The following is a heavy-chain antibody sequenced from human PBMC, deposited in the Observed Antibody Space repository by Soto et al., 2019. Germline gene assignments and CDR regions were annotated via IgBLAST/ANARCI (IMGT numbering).Heavy chain of an antibody. D-gene: IGHD6-19*01. V-gene: IGHV3-23*01. CDR2: VSGGGGRT. CDR3: AKIAEAVAGTVYGY. Sequence: GGSLRLSCVASGFPFSSNAMGWVRQAPGRGLEWISGVSGGGGRTYYADTVKGRFTISRDNSKDTLYLQMSSLRAEDTAKYYCAKIAEAVAGTVYGYWGRGTLVTVSS. J-gene: IGHJ4*02. CDR1: GFPFSSNA.